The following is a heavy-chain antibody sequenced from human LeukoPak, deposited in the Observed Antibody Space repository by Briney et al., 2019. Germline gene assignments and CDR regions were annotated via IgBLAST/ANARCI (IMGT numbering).Heavy chain of an antibody. Sequence: SETLSLTCTVSGGSISSGSYYWSWIRQPAGKGLEWIGRIYTSGSTNYNPSLKSRVTISVDTSKNQFSLKLSSVTAADTAVYYCARLVGYSTAPEQTDYWGQGTLVTVSS. CDR3: ARLVGYSTAPEQTDY. J-gene: IGHJ4*02. CDR2: IYTSGST. V-gene: IGHV4-61*02. D-gene: IGHD6-13*01. CDR1: GGSISSGSYY.